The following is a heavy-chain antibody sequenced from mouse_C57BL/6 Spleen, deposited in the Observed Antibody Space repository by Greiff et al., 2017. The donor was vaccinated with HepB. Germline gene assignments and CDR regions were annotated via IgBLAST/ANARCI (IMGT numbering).Heavy chain of an antibody. CDR2: IDPEDGGT. Sequence: EVQLQQSGAELVRPGASVKLSCTASGFNIKDYYMHWVKQRPEQGLEWIGRIDPEDGGTEYAPKFQGKATMTADTSSNTAYLQLSSLTSEDTAVYYCTTGDYDGYCFDYWGQGTTLTVSS. CDR1: GFNIKDYY. D-gene: IGHD1-2*01. CDR3: TTGDYDGYCFDY. J-gene: IGHJ2*01. V-gene: IGHV14-1*01.